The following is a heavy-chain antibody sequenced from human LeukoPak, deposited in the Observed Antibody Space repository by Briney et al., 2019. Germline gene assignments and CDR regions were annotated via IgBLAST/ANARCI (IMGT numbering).Heavy chain of an antibody. V-gene: IGHV3-53*01. CDR2: IYSGGST. D-gene: IGHD3-3*01. Sequence: GGSLRLSCAASGFTVSSNYMSWVRQAPGKGLEWVSVIYSGGSTYYADSVKGRFTISRDNSKNTLYLQMNSLRAEDTAVYYCASDVSGRSGYSYYYYYYMDVWGKGTTVTVSS. CDR1: GFTVSSNY. J-gene: IGHJ6*03. CDR3: ASDVSGRSGYSYYYYYYMDV.